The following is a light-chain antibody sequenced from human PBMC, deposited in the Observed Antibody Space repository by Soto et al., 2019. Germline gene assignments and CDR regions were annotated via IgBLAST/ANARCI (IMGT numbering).Light chain of an antibody. J-gene: IGKJ4*01. CDR3: QQANTFPLT. Sequence: DIQMTQSPSSVSASVGDRVSITCRASQGISNWLAWYQQKPGRDPKLLIYTGSSLQSGGPSRFSGTGSGTGLTLAISSLQPEDVAPYYCQQANTFPLTFGGGTKVEIK. CDR1: QGISNW. CDR2: TGS. V-gene: IGKV1-12*01.